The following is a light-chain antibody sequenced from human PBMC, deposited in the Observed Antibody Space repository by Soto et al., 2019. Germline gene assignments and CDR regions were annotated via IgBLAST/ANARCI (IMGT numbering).Light chain of an antibody. CDR3: SSYSTGGSYV. V-gene: IGLV2-14*03. CDR1: SSDVGGYNS. J-gene: IGLJ1*01. CDR2: DVS. Sequence: QSALTQPASVSGSPGQSIAISCTGTSSDVGGYNSASWYQQHPGKAPKLLIYDVSNRPSRVSNRFSGSKSGNTASLTISGLQAEDEADYYCSSYSTGGSYVFGTGTKLTVL.